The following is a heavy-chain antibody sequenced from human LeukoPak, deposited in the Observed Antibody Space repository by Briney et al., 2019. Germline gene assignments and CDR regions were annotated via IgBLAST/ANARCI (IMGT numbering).Heavy chain of an antibody. CDR2: IYYSGST. J-gene: IGHJ2*01. D-gene: IGHD4-23*01. V-gene: IGHV4-31*03. CDR1: GGSISSGGYC. Sequence: SQTLSLTCTVSGGSISSGGYCWSWIRQHPGKGLEWIGYIYYSGSTYYNPSLKSRVTISVDTSKNQFSLKLSSVTAADTAVYYCARGTVVTPRWYFDLWGRGTLVTVSS. CDR3: ARGTVVTPRWYFDL.